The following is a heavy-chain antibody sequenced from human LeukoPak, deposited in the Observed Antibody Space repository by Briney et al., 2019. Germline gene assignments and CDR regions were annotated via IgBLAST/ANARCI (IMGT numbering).Heavy chain of an antibody. D-gene: IGHD2-15*01. CDR3: AREDDYGDY. V-gene: IGHV4-34*01. CDR1: GGSISSYY. Sequence: PSETLSLTCTVSGGSISSYYWNWIRQPPGKGLEWIGEINHSGSTNYNPSLKSRVTISVDTSKNQFSLKLSSVTAADTAVYYCAREDDYGDYWGQGTLVTVSS. CDR2: INHSGST. J-gene: IGHJ4*02.